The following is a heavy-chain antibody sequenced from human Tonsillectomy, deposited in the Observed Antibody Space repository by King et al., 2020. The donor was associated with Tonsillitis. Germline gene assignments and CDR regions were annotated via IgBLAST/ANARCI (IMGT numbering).Heavy chain of an antibody. D-gene: IGHD6-25*01. Sequence: QLVQSGAEVKKPGASVKVSCKASGYTFIDYYIHWVRQAPGQGLEWVAFINPKSGGTAYEQKFQGRVTVTRDTSISTAYMELNSLRSDDTAVYYCTRDLTNVDQRPNYWGQGTLVTVSS. V-gene: IGHV1-2*02. J-gene: IGHJ4*02. CDR3: TRDLTNVDQRPNY. CDR1: GYTFIDYY. CDR2: INPKSGGT.